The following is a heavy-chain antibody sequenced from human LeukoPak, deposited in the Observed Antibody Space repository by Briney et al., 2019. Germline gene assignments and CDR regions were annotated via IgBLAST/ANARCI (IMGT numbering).Heavy chain of an antibody. CDR1: GFTFSSYS. V-gene: IGHV3-21*01. CDR2: ISSSSSYI. J-gene: IGHJ4*02. D-gene: IGHD6-19*01. CDR3: ARDPESWLYYFDY. Sequence: GGSLRLSCAASGFTFSSYSMNWVRQAPGKGLEWVSSISSSSSYIYYADSVKGRFTISRDNAKNSLYLQLNRLRVEDTAVYYCARDPESWLYYFDYRGLGTLVTVSS.